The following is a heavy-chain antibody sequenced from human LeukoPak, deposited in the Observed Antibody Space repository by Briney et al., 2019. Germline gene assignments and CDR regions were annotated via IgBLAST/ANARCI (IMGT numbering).Heavy chain of an antibody. CDR1: GFTFSSYA. Sequence: GGSLRLSCAASGFTFSSYAMSWVRQAPGKGLEWVSAISGSGGSTYYADSVKGRFTISRDNSKNTLYLQMNSLRAEDTAVYYCAKAESYCSSTSCPRSYYYYGMDVWGQGTTVTVSS. D-gene: IGHD2-2*01. V-gene: IGHV3-23*01. CDR3: AKAESYCSSTSCPRSYYYYGMDV. CDR2: ISGSGGST. J-gene: IGHJ6*02.